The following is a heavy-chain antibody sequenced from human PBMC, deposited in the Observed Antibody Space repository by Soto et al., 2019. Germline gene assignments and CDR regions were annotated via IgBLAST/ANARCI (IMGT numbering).Heavy chain of an antibody. J-gene: IGHJ6*02. Sequence: SETLSLTCAVYGGSFSGYYWSWIRQPPGKGLEWIGEINHSGSTNYNPSLKSRVTISVDTSKNQFSLKLSSVTAADTAVYYCARGGAARYQVLSDGMDVWGQGTSVTVSS. CDR2: INHSGST. CDR3: ARGGAARYQVLSDGMDV. V-gene: IGHV4-34*01. CDR1: GGSFSGYY. D-gene: IGHD6-6*01.